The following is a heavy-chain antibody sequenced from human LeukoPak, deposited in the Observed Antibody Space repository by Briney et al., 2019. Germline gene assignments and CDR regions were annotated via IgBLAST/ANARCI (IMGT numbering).Heavy chain of an antibody. V-gene: IGHV3-20*01. Sequence: GGSLRLSCAASGFTFDDYGMSWVRQAPGKGLEWVSGINWNGGSTGYADSVKGRFTISRDNAKNSLYLQMNSLRAEDTALYHCARGGRYSTYYDFWSGYYTGRDFDYWGQGTLVTVSS. CDR2: INWNGGST. D-gene: IGHD3-3*01. CDR1: GFTFDDYG. J-gene: IGHJ4*02. CDR3: ARGGRYSTYYDFWSGYYTGRDFDY.